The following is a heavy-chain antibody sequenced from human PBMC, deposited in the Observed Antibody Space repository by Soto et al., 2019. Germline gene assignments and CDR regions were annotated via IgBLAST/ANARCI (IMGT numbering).Heavy chain of an antibody. CDR2: ISDDGART. CDR3: TRGPRSSPFGTGAF. D-gene: IGHD3-10*01. J-gene: IGHJ4*02. V-gene: IGHV3-74*01. Sequence: VGSLGLSCADSGFVFEMYWMHWVRQTPGKGPEWVSRISDDGARTDYADSVKGRFTISSDNAKNSLYLQMNSLRAEDTAVYYCTRGPRSSPFGTGAFWGLGALVTVSS. CDR1: GFVFEMYW.